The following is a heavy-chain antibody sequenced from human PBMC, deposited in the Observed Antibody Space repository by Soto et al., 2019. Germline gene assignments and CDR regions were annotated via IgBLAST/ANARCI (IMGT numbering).Heavy chain of an antibody. J-gene: IGHJ6*02. CDR2: IYHSGST. V-gene: IGHV4-4*02. D-gene: IGHD2-2*01. CDR3: ARARGVVVPAARHYYYYGMDV. CDR1: GGSISSSNW. Sequence: QVQLQESGPGLVKPSGTLSLTCAVSGGSISSSNWWSWVRQPPGKGLEWIGEIYHSGSTNYNPSLKSRVTISVDKSKNQFSLKLSSVTAADTAVYYCARARGVVVPAARHYYYYGMDVWGQGTTVTVSS.